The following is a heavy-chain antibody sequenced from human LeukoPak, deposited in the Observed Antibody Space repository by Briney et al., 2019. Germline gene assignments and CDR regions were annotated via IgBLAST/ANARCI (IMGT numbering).Heavy chain of an antibody. J-gene: IGHJ6*03. Sequence: GGSLRLSCAASKFTFNNYAMHWVRQAPGKGLEWVSIISSDGSSKYYADSVKGRFAISRDNSNNTLYLQMNSLRAEDTAVYYCARDGGSSGTGAYYMDVWGKGTTVTVSS. CDR3: ARDGGSSGTGAYYMDV. V-gene: IGHV3-30*09. D-gene: IGHD2-15*01. CDR1: KFTFNNYA. CDR2: ISSDGSSK.